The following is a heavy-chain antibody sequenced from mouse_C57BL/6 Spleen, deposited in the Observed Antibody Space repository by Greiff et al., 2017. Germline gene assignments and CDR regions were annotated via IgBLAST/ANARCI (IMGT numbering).Heavy chain of an antibody. J-gene: IGHJ2*01. CDR3: ARWNATVIGYDY. D-gene: IGHD2-14*01. CDR2: IDPSDSDT. Sequence: QVQLQQPGAELVKPGASVKLSCKASGYTFNSYWMQWVKQRPGQGLEWIGEIDPSDSDTNYNQKFKGKATLTVDTSSSTSYMQLISLTAEDSAVYYSARWNATVIGYDYWGQGTTLTVSS. CDR1: GYTFNSYW. V-gene: IGHV1-50*01.